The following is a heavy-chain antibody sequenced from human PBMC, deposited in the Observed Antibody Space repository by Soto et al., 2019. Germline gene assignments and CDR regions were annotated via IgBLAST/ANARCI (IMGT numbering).Heavy chain of an antibody. V-gene: IGHV4-31*03. Sequence: TLSLTCTVSGGSISSGGYYWSWIRQHPGKGLEWIGYIYYSGSTYYNPSLKSRVTISVDTSKNQFSLKLSSVTAADTAVYYCARDRASLWSHLIEYYGMDVWGQGTTVTVSS. CDR3: ARDRASLWSHLIEYYGMDV. D-gene: IGHD5-18*01. CDR1: GGSISSGGYY. J-gene: IGHJ6*02. CDR2: IYYSGST.